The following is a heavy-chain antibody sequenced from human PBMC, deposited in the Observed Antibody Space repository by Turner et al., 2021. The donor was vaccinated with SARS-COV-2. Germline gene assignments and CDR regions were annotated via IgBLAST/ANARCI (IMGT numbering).Heavy chain of an antibody. CDR3: ARFPYYYDSSAYPAYGMDV. Sequence: QLQLQESGPGLVKPSETLSPTCTVSGGSISSSSYYWGWIRQPPGKGLEWIGSIYYSVSTYYNPSLKSRVTISVDTSKNQFSLKLSSVTAADTAVYYCARFPYYYDSSAYPAYGMDVWGQGTTVTVSS. CDR1: GGSISSSSYY. CDR2: IYYSVST. V-gene: IGHV4-39*01. J-gene: IGHJ6*02. D-gene: IGHD3-22*01.